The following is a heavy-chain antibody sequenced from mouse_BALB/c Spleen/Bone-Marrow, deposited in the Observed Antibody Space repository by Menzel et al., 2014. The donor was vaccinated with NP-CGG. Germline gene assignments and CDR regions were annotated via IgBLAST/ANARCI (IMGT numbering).Heavy chain of an antibody. CDR3: TRDGDGYYPYTLDN. CDR2: IHPRSGGT. CDR1: GYTFTDYE. J-gene: IGHJ4*01. Sequence: QVQLKESGAELVRPGASVKLSCKALGYTFTDYEIHWVKRTPVHGLEWIGAIHPRSGGTAYNQKFKGKATLTADKSSSIAYMELSSLTSEDSAVYYCTRDGDGYYPYTLDNWGQGTSVTVSS. V-gene: IGHV1-15*01. D-gene: IGHD2-3*01.